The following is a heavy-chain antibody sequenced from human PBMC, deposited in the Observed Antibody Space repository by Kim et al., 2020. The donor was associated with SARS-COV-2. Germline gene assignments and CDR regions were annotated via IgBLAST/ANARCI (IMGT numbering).Heavy chain of an antibody. V-gene: IGHV3-33*01. CDR2: IWYDGSNK. CDR3: ARDLAAAGPSVARYGMDV. J-gene: IGHJ6*02. D-gene: IGHD6-13*01. Sequence: GGSLRLSCAASGFTFSSYGMHWVRQAPGKGLEWVAVIWYDGSNKYYADSVKGRFTISRDNSKNTLYLQMNSLRAEDTAVYYCARDLAAAGPSVARYGMDVWGQGTTVTVSS. CDR1: GFTFSSYG.